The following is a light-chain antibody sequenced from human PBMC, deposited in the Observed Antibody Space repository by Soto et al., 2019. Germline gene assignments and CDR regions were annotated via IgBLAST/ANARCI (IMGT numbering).Light chain of an antibody. CDR3: QQYDSSPKS. CDR1: QSVSSSY. CDR2: GAS. Sequence: EIVLTQSPGNLSLSPGERATLSCRASQSVSSSYLAWYQQKPGQAPRLLIYGASSRATGIPDRFSGSGSGTDFTLTISRLEPEDIAVYDCQQYDSSPKSFGQGTKVEIK. V-gene: IGKV3-20*01. J-gene: IGKJ1*01.